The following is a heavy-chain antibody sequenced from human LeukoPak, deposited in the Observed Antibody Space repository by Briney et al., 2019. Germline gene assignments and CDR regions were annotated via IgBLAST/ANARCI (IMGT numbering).Heavy chain of an antibody. D-gene: IGHD3-3*01. CDR1: GDSLSSGYY. CDR3: AKHLRRRFFSKTLGFDP. CDR2: VYHTGST. Sequence: PSETLSLTCIVSGDSLSSGYYWGWVRQSPGKGLEWIGSVYHTGSTYYNPSVKSRITISLDTSKNQFSLKLRSVTAADTAVYYCAKHLRRRFFSKTLGFDPWGQGTLVTVSS. V-gene: IGHV4-38-2*02. J-gene: IGHJ5*02.